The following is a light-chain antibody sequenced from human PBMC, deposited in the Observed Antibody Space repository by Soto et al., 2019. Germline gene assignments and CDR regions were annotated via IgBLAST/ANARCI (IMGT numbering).Light chain of an antibody. V-gene: IGLV2-14*01. J-gene: IGLJ1*01. Sequence: QSALTQPASVSGSPGQSITISCTGTSSDVGGYNFVSWYQHHLGTPPKLIIYEVIHRPSGVSNRFSGSKSAITASLTISGLQVEDEADYFCSSYSSTTTREVFGTGTKVTVL. CDR1: SSDVGGYNF. CDR3: SSYSSTTTREV. CDR2: EVI.